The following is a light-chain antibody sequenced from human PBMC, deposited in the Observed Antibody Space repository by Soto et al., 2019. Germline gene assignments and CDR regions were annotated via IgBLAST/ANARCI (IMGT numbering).Light chain of an antibody. J-gene: IGLJ2*01. CDR3: SSHTSSSTLGV. CDR2: DVT. CDR1: SSDVGGYNY. Sequence: QSALTQPASVSGSPGQSITISCTGTSSDVGGYNYVSWYQQHPNKAPKLMIYDVTNRPSGVSNRFSGSKSGNTASLTISGLQAEDEADYYCSSHTSSSTLGVFGGGTKLTVL. V-gene: IGLV2-14*01.